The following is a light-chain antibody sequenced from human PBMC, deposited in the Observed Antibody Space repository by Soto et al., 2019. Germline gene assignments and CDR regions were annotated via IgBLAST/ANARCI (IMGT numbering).Light chain of an antibody. J-gene: IGLJ3*02. Sequence: QAVVTQPPSVSGAPGQRVTISCTGSRSKIGAGYDVHWYQQLPGTAPKLLIYGNSNRPSGVPDRFSGSKSGTSASLAITGLQAEDEADYYCQSYDSSLSGWVFGGGTQLTVL. V-gene: IGLV1-40*01. CDR1: RSKIGAGYD. CDR2: GNS. CDR3: QSYDSSLSGWV.